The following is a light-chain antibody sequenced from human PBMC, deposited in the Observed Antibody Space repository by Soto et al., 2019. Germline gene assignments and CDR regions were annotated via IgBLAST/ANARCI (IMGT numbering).Light chain of an antibody. CDR1: NSDVGSYNL. J-gene: IGLJ1*01. CDR3: CAYAGSSTYV. CDR2: EVS. Sequence: QSALTQPASVSGSPGQSITISCTGTNSDVGSYNLVSWYQQHPGKAPKVMIYEVSKRPSGVPTRFAGSKSGNTASLTISGLQAEDEADYYRCAYAGSSTYVFGTGTKLTVL. V-gene: IGLV2-23*02.